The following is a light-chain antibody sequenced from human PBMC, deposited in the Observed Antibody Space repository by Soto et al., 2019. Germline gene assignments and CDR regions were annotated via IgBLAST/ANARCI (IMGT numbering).Light chain of an antibody. CDR2: ATS. CDR3: QQYYSYPQT. Sequence: IRMTQSPSSLSASTGDRVTITWRASQCISSYLAWYQQKPGKAPKLLIYATSTLQSGVPSRFSGSGSGTDFTLTISCLQSEDFATYYCQQYYSYPQTCGQGTK. CDR1: QCISSY. J-gene: IGKJ1*01. V-gene: IGKV1-8*01.